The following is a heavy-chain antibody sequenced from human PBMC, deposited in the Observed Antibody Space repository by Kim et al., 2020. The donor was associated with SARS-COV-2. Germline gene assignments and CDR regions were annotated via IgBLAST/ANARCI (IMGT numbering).Heavy chain of an antibody. CDR3: VPINYDSSGYYF. Sequence: GGSLRLSCEASGFTFSNYAMTWVRQAPGKGLEGVSVISIGGGTHYADSVTGRFTISRANSKNTLFLQLNSLRAEDTAVYYCVPINYDSSGYYFWGQGTLVTVSS. CDR1: GFTFSNYA. J-gene: IGHJ4*02. V-gene: IGHV3-23*01. D-gene: IGHD3-22*01. CDR2: ISIGGGT.